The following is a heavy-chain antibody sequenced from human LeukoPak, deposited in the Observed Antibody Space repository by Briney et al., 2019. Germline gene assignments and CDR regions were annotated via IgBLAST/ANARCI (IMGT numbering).Heavy chain of an antibody. V-gene: IGHV3-21*01. CDR3: ARDRVRDFYDSSGYYPQQYFDL. CDR1: GFTFSNYS. J-gene: IGHJ2*01. CDR2: ISSDNRYI. D-gene: IGHD3-22*01. Sequence: GGSLRLSCAASGFTFSNYSMNWVRQAPGKGLEWVSSISSDNRYIYYADSVRGRFTISRDNAKNSLYLQMSSLRGEDTAVYYCARDRVRDFYDSSGYYPQQYFDLWGRGTLATVSS.